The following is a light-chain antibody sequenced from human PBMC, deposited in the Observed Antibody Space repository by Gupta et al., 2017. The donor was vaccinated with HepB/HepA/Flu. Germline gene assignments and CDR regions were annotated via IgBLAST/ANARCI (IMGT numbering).Light chain of an antibody. CDR3: MQALQTPL. CDR2: LGS. V-gene: IGKV2-28*01. Sequence: DIVLTQSPLSLPVTPGEPASISCRSSQSLLHSNGYNYLDWYLQKPGQSPQLMIYLGSNRASGVPDRFSGSRSGTYFTLKISRVEADDVGVYYCMQALQTPLFGPGTKVDIK. J-gene: IGKJ3*01. CDR1: QSLLHSNGYNY.